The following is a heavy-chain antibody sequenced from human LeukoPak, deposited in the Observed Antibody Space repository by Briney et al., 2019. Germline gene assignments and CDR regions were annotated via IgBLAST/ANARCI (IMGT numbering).Heavy chain of an antibody. D-gene: IGHD3-3*01. CDR3: ARLRFDFWSGYTHPYFDY. V-gene: IGHV4-39*01. CDR2: IYYSGTT. J-gene: IGHJ4*02. Sequence: SETLSLTCTVSGGSISSSSYSWGWIRQPPGKGLEWIGSIYYSGTTYYNPSLKSRVTISVDTSKIQFSLKLSSVAATDAAVYFCARLRFDFWSGYTHPYFDYWGQGTLVTVSS. CDR1: GGSISSSSYS.